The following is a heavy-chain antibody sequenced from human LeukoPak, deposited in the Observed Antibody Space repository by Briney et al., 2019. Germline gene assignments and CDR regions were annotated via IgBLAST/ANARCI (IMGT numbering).Heavy chain of an antibody. CDR3: ARTRRSSSYTT. V-gene: IGHV3-21*01. CDR1: GFTFSSYW. J-gene: IGHJ5*02. CDR2: ISGSGGST. Sequence: PGGSLRLSCAASGFTFSSYWMSWVRQAPGKGLEWVSAISGSGGSTYYADSVKGRFTISRDNAKNSLYLQMNSLRAEDTAVYYCARTRRSSSYTTWGQGTLVTVSS. D-gene: IGHD3-16*02.